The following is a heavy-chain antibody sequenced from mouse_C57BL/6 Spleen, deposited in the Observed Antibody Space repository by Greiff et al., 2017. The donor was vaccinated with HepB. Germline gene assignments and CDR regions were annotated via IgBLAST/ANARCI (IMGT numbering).Heavy chain of an antibody. CDR1: GYSFTSYY. V-gene: IGHV1-66*01. CDR3: ARFYDGLRYFDV. Sequence: VQLQQSGPELVKPGASVKISCKASGYSFTSYYIHWVKQRPGQGLEWIGWIYPGSGNTKYNEKFKGKATLTADTSSSTAYRQLSSLTSEDSAVYYCARFYDGLRYFDVWGTGTTVTVSS. J-gene: IGHJ1*03. D-gene: IGHD2-3*01. CDR2: IYPGSGNT.